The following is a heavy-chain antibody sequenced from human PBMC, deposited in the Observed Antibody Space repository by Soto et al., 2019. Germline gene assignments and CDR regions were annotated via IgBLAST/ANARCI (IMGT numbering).Heavy chain of an antibody. CDR3: ARRSSDWSFDY. V-gene: IGHV3-48*01. CDR1: GFSISSYS. D-gene: IGHD6-19*01. J-gene: IGHJ4*02. CDR2: ISSTSVTI. Sequence: EVQLVESGGGLVQPGGSLRLSCAASGFSISSYSMNWVRQAPGKGPEWVSYISSTSVTIYYADSVKGRFTISRDNAKNSLYLRMNSLRAEDTAVYFCARRSSDWSFDYWGQGTLVTVSS.